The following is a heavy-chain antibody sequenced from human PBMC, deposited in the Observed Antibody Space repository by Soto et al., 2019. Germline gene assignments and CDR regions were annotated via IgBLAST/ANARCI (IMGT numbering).Heavy chain of an antibody. Sequence: DVHLLESGGHLVQSGGSLRLSCAASGFTFSSYAMSWVRQAPGKGLEWVSSVSAGGDMTYYSDSVKGRFTISRDNSNNALFLQMNSLRIEDTALYYCARGDRGGSGSPASYYYSGLDVWGQGTTVTVS. CDR1: GFTFSSYA. V-gene: IGHV3-23*01. D-gene: IGHD3-10*01. CDR2: VSAGGDMT. J-gene: IGHJ6*02. CDR3: ARGDRGGSGSPASYYYSGLDV.